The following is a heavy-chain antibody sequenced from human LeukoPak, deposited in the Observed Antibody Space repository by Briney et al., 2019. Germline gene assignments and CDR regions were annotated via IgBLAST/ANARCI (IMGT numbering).Heavy chain of an antibody. V-gene: IGHV4-39*01. CDR3: ASEAHRGGGFDS. CDR2: IYFTGNT. Sequence: PSETLSLTCTVSGGSISSDTYFWGWLRPPPGKGLEWIANIYFTGNTYYNPSLKSRATISVDTSKNQFSLTLSSVTAADTAVYYCASEAHRGGGFDSWGQGTQVTVSS. J-gene: IGHJ4*02. CDR1: GGSISSDTYF. D-gene: IGHD3-16*01.